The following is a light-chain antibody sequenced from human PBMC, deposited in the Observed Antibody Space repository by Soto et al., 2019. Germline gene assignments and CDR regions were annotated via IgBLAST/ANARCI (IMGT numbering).Light chain of an antibody. CDR1: SSDVGGYNY. Sequence: QSALAQPASVYGSPGQSITISCTGASSDVGGYNYVSWYQQHPGKAPKLMIYDVSNWPSGVSNRFSGSKSGNTASLTISGLQAEDEADYYCSSYTNSSPFVFGTGTKVTVL. V-gene: IGLV2-14*01. CDR2: DVS. J-gene: IGLJ1*01. CDR3: SSYTNSSPFV.